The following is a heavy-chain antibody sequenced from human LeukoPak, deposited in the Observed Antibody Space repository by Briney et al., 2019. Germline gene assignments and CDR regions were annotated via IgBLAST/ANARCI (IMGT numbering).Heavy chain of an antibody. CDR2: ISYDGSNK. Sequence: GGSLKLSCAASGFTFSSYGMHWVRQAPGKGLEWVAVISYDGSNKYYADSVKGRFTISRDNSKNTLYLQMNSLRAEDTAVYYCAKDHRRVTLDYWGQGTLVTVSS. D-gene: IGHD2-21*02. J-gene: IGHJ4*02. V-gene: IGHV3-30*18. CDR3: AKDHRRVTLDY. CDR1: GFTFSSYG.